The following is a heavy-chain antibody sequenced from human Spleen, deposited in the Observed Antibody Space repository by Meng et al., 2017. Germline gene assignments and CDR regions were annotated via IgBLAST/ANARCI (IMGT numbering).Heavy chain of an antibody. CDR2: ISGSGGST. Sequence: GESLKISCAASGFTFSSYAMSWVRQAPGKGLEWVSAISGSGGSTYYADSVKGRFTISRDNSKNTLYLQMNSLRAEDTAVYYCAKDLLSWYDIARWGQGTLVTVSS. D-gene: IGHD3-22*01. CDR1: GFTFSSYA. V-gene: IGHV3-23*01. CDR3: AKDLLSWYDIAR. J-gene: IGHJ5*02.